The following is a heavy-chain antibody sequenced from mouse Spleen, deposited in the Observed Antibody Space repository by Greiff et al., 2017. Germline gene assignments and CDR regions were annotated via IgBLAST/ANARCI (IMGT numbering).Heavy chain of an antibody. CDR1: GYTFTSYW. J-gene: IGHJ3*01. CDR3: ARSYGVAWFAY. V-gene: IGHV1-69*01. CDR2: IDPSDSYT. D-gene: IGHD1-1*01. Sequence: VKLMESGAELVMPGASVKLSCKASGYTFTSYWMHWVKQRPGQGLEWIGEIDPSDSYTNYNQKFKGKATLTVDKSSSTAYMQLSSLTSEDSAVYYCARSYGVAWFAYWGQGTLVTVSA.